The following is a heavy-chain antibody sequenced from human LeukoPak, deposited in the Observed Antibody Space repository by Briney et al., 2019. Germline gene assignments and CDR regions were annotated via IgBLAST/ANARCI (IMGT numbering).Heavy chain of an antibody. CDR3: ARDILTGYSNWFDP. Sequence: ASVKVSCKASGYTFTGYYMHWVRQAPGQGLEWMGIINPRGGSTTYAQKFQGRVTMTTDMSTSTVYMDLSSLRSEDTAVYYCARDILTGYSNWFDPWGQGTLVTVSS. V-gene: IGHV1-46*01. CDR2: INPRGGST. D-gene: IGHD3-9*01. CDR1: GYTFTGYY. J-gene: IGHJ5*02.